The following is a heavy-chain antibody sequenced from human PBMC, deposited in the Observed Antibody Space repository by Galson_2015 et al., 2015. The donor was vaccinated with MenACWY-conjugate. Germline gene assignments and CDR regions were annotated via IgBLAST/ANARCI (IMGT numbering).Heavy chain of an antibody. J-gene: IGHJ4*02. CDR3: ARERWNKVYYFDY. CDR1: GDTFTTYR. V-gene: IGHV1-46*01. D-gene: IGHD1/OR15-1a*01. CDR2: LNPDSGST. Sequence: SVKVSCKASGDTFTTYRVHWVRQAPGQGLEWMGILNPDSGSTAYAPKFQGRITMTRDASTSTVYMALSSLRSEDTAVYYCARERWNKVYYFDYWGQGTLVSDSS.